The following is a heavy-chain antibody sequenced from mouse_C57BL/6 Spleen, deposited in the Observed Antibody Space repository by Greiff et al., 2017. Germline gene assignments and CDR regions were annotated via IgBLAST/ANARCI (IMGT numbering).Heavy chain of an antibody. Sequence: EVQGVESGEGLVKPGGSLKLSCAASGFTFSSYAMSWVRQTPEKRLEWVAYISSGGDYIYYADTVKGRFTISRDNARNTLYLQMSRLKSEDTAMYYCTRERGDDVTYWGQGTLVTVSA. D-gene: IGHD2-12*01. J-gene: IGHJ3*01. CDR1: GFTFSSYA. CDR3: TRERGDDVTY. CDR2: ISSGGDYI. V-gene: IGHV5-9-1*02.